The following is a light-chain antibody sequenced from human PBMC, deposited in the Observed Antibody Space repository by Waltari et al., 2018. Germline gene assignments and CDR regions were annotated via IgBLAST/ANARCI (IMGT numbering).Light chain of an antibody. Sequence: EIVLTQSPATLSLSPGERATLSCRASQSVSSHLAWYQQKPGQAPRLLIFDASNRATGIPARFSGSGSGTDFTLSITSREPEDFAIYYCQQRTNWPLITFGPGTRLEIK. J-gene: IGKJ5*01. CDR3: QQRTNWPLIT. CDR2: DAS. V-gene: IGKV3-11*01. CDR1: QSVSSH.